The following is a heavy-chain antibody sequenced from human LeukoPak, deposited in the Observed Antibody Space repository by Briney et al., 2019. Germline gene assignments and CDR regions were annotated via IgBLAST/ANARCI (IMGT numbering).Heavy chain of an antibody. J-gene: IGHJ6*02. CDR1: GYTSTSYD. CDR3: ARWRILWVGELSRYYYYYYGMDV. D-gene: IGHD3-10*01. Sequence: ASVKVSCKASGYTSTSYDINWVRQATGQGLEWMGWMNPNSGNTGYAQKFQGRVTMTRNTSISTAYMELSSLRSEDTAVYYCARWRILWVGELSRYYYYYYGMDVWGQGTTVTVSS. V-gene: IGHV1-8*01. CDR2: MNPNSGNT.